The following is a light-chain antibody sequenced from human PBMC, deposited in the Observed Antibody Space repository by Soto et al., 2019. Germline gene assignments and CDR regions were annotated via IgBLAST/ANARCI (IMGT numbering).Light chain of an antibody. J-gene: IGLJ1*01. CDR3: NSYTSKSTGV. CDR1: SSDVGGYKY. CDR2: EVS. Sequence: QSALTQPASVSGSPGQSITISCTGTSSDVGGYKYVSWYQQHPGKAPKLIIYEVSNRPPGVSNRFSGSKSGNTASLTISGLKSEDEADYYCNSYTSKSTGVFGTGTKMTVL. V-gene: IGLV2-14*01.